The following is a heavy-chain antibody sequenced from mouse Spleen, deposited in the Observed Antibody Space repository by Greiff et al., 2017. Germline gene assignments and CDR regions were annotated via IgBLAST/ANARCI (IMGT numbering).Heavy chain of an antibody. D-gene: IGHD3-2*02. CDR1: GFTFSSYG. Sequence: EVQRVESGGDLVKPGGSLKLSFTASGFTFSSYGMSWVRQTPDKGLEWVATISSGGVYTYYPDSVKGRFTISRDNAKNTLYLQMSSLKSEDTAMYYCARPQTAQGNYFDYWGQGTTLTVSS. CDR2: ISSGGVYT. J-gene: IGHJ2*01. V-gene: IGHV5-6*01. CDR3: ARPQTAQGNYFDY.